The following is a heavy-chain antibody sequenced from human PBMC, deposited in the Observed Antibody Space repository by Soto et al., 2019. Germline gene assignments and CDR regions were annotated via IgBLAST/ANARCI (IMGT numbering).Heavy chain of an antibody. V-gene: IGHV1-3*01. CDR2: INAGNGNT. CDR3: ASEGQLQGRYPGY. Sequence: GASVKATCEACGDSFASNYINWVRQETGQGLEWMGWINAGNGNTKYSQKFQGRVTITRDTSASTAYMELSSLRSEDTAVYYRASEGQLQGRYPGYWLQGTLVPVSS. J-gene: IGHJ4*02. CDR1: GDSFASNY. D-gene: IGHD1-26*01.